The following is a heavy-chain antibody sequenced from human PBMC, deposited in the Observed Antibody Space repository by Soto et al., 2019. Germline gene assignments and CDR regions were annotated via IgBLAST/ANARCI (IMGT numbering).Heavy chain of an antibody. J-gene: IGHJ4*02. V-gene: IGHV1-2*02. Sequence: QVQLVQSGAEVKKPGASVKVSCEASGYTFIDYYMHWVRQAPGQGFEWMGRISPKSGGTNYAQKFQGRVTMTWDTSLNTAYMELNSLMSEDTAVYYCARPPGYISDWYYFALWGQGTLVTVSS. CDR2: ISPKSGGT. CDR1: GYTFIDYY. CDR3: ARPPGYISDWYYFAL. D-gene: IGHD6-19*01.